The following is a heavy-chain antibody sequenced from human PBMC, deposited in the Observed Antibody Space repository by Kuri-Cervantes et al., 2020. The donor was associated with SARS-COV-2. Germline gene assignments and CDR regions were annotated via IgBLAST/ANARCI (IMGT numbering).Heavy chain of an antibody. CDR3: AKFAKVLLWFGDHYYFDY. Sequence: GESLKISCAASGFTFSSYAMSWARQAPGKGLEWVSVIYSGGSSTYYADSVKGRFTISRDNSKNALYLQMNSLRAEDTAVYYCAKFAKVLLWFGDHYYFDYWGQGTLVTVSS. V-gene: IGHV3-23*03. J-gene: IGHJ4*02. D-gene: IGHD3-10*01. CDR2: IYSGGSST. CDR1: GFTFSSYA.